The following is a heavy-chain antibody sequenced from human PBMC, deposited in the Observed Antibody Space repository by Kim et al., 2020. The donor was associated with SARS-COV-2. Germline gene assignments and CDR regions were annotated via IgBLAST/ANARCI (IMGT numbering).Heavy chain of an antibody. CDR2: IYYSGST. CDR3: ARDLGLWFGEARNYYYYGMDV. Sequence: SETLSLTCTVSGGSISSYYWSWIRQPPRKGLEWIGYIYYSGSTNYNPSLKSRVTISVDTSKNQFSLKLSSVTAADTAVYYCARDLGLWFGEARNYYYYGMDVWGQGTTVTVSS. D-gene: IGHD3-10*01. V-gene: IGHV4-59*13. CDR1: GGSISSYY. J-gene: IGHJ6*02.